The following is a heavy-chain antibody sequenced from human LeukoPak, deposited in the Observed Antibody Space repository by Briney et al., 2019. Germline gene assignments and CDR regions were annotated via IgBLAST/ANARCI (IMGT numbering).Heavy chain of an antibody. V-gene: IGHV1-8*03. Sequence: GASVKVSCKASGYTFTSYDINWVRQATGQGLEWMGWMYPNSGNTGYAQKFQGRVTITRDTSASTAYMELSSLRSEDTAVYYCARQNGDYPFYYYYGMDVWGQGTTVTVSS. CDR3: ARQNGDYPFYYYYGMDV. CDR2: MYPNSGNT. J-gene: IGHJ6*02. CDR1: GYTFTSYD. D-gene: IGHD4-17*01.